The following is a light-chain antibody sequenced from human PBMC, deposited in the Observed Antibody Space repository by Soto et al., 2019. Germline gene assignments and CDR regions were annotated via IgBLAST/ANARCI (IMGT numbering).Light chain of an antibody. J-gene: IGKJ1*01. CDR1: QSISSY. V-gene: IGKV3-20*01. CDR2: HAS. Sequence: EIVLTQSPGTLSLSPGERATLSCRASQSISSYLAWFQQKPGQAPRLLIYHASSRDSGIPDRFSGSGSGTDFTLTISRLEPEDFAVYHCQQYGDSPWTFGQGTKVEI. CDR3: QQYGDSPWT.